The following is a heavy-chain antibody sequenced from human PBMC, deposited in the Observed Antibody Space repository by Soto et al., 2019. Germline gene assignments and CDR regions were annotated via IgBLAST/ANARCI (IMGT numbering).Heavy chain of an antibody. V-gene: IGHV1-2*04. CDR3: ARRGAVRLGGYGMDV. CDR2: INPNSGGT. D-gene: IGHD3-16*01. Sequence: QVQLVQSGAEVKKPGASVKVSCKTSGYAFTDYYIHWVRQAPGQGLEWMGWINPNSGGTNYAQRFQGWVTMTRDTSISTVDMELSRLRSDDTYIYYCARRGAVRLGGYGMDVWGQGTTVTVSS. J-gene: IGHJ6*02. CDR1: GYAFTDYY.